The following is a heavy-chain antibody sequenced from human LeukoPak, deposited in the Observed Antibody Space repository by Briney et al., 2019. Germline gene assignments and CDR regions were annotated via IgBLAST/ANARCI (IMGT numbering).Heavy chain of an antibody. V-gene: IGHV3-48*03. CDR3: ARDRLAYFIS. D-gene: IGHD3-16*01. Sequence: GGSLRLSCASSGFTVSSNYMNWVRQAPGRGLEWVSYVSSSGSTMYYAGSVKGRFTMSRDDAKNSVSLQMNSLRAEDTAVYYCARDRLAYFISWGQGTLVTVSS. CDR2: VSSSGSTM. J-gene: IGHJ4*02. CDR1: GFTVSSNY.